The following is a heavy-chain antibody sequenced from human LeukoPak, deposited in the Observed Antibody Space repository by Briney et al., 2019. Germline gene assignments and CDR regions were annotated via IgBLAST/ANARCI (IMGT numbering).Heavy chain of an antibody. CDR1: GFTFSSYS. CDR2: ISTSGSNR. CDR3: VLYDSSGYYNAY. D-gene: IGHD3-22*01. J-gene: IGHJ4*02. V-gene: IGHV3-21*01. Sequence: PGGSLRLSCRASGFTFSSYSMNWVRQAPGKGLEWVSSISTSGSNRYYADSVKGRFTISRDNAKNSLYLQMNSLRAEDTAVYYCVLYDSSGYYNAYWGQGTRVTVSS.